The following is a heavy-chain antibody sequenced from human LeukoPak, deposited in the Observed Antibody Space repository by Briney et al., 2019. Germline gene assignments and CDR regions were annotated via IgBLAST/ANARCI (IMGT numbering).Heavy chain of an antibody. CDR3: ARLRTDYYDSSGYYGKGYWFDP. V-gene: IGHV1-18*01. Sequence: ASVKVSCKTSGYIFSSYGITWVRQAPGQGLEWMGWISAYNGNTNYAQKLQGRVTMTTDTSTSTAYMELRSLRSDDTAVYYCARLRTDYYDSSGYYGKGYWFDPWGQGTLVTVSS. J-gene: IGHJ5*02. D-gene: IGHD3-22*01. CDR2: ISAYNGNT. CDR1: GYIFSSYG.